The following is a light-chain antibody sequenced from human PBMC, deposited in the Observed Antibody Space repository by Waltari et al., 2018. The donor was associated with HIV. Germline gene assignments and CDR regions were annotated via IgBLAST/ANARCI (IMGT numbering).Light chain of an antibody. CDR1: SSGVGAYNY. J-gene: IGLJ2*01. V-gene: IGLV2-8*01. CDR3: SSYAGSNTLI. Sequence: QSALTQPPPPSGSPGTSVTFSCTATSSGVGAYNYFSWYQQHPGKAPKLIIYEVTKRPSGVPDRFSASKSGNTASLTVSGLQTDDEADYYCSSYAGSNTLIFGGGTNLIVL. CDR2: EVT.